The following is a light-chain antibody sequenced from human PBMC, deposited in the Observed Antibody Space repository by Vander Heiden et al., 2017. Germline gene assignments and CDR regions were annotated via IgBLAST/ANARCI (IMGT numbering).Light chain of an antibody. CDR1: TSDIGSNS. J-gene: IGLJ3*02. CDR2: SNN. CDR3: STWDGSLNGVV. V-gene: IGLV1-44*01. Sequence: QSVLTQPPSASGTPGQRVTISCSGGTSDIGSNSVTWYQLFPGRAPKLLIHSNNQVPSGVPDRFSGFKSGTSASLAISALQTEDEADYYCSTWDGSLNGVVFGGGTKLTVL.